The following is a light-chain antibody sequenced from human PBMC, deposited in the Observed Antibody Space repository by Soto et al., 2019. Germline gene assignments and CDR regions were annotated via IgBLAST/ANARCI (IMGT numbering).Light chain of an antibody. J-gene: IGKJ5*01. CDR2: GAS. CDR1: QTVNSNY. CDR3: QQYSGLPMT. Sequence: EIVLTQSPVTLSLSPGQTATLSCRASQTVNSNYLAWCQHKPGQAPRLLIYGASRRATGIPDRFSGSGSGTDFTLTITRLEPEDFAVYFCQQYSGLPMTFGQGTRLEIK. V-gene: IGKV3-20*01.